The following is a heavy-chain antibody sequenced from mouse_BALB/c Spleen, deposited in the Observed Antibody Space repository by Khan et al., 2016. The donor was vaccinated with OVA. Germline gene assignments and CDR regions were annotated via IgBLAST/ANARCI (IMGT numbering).Heavy chain of an antibody. Sequence: EVQLQESGPEVVKPGASVKMSCKASGYTFTSYVMHWVKQKPGQGLEWIGYIYPFNDATKFNEKFNGKATLTSDKSSRTAYMELSNLTSEDSAVYYCAPVGSYYRSFVHWGQGTLVTVSA. CDR1: GYTFTSYV. J-gene: IGHJ3*01. D-gene: IGHD2-12*01. V-gene: IGHV1S136*01. CDR2: IYPFNDAT. CDR3: APVGSYYRSFVH.